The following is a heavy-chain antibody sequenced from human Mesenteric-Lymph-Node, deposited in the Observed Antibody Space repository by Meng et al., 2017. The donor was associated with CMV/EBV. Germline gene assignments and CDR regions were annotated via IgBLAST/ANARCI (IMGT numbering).Heavy chain of an antibody. J-gene: IGHJ4*02. D-gene: IGHD5-18*01. CDR2: ISTGGSTI. Sequence: GGSLRLSSAASGFTFSSYEMNWVRQAPGKGLEWISYISTGGSTILYADSVKGRFTISRDNAKNSLYLQMNSLRVEDTALYFCARETPDTNTWVDYWGQGTLVTVSS. CDR1: GFTFSSYE. CDR3: ARETPDTNTWVDY. V-gene: IGHV3-48*03.